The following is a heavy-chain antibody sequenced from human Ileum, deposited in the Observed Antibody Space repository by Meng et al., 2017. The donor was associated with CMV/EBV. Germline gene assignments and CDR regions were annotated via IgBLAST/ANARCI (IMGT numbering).Heavy chain of an antibody. CDR1: GFTFKNVW. Sequence: GESLKISCVTYGFTFKNVWMSWVRQAPGKGLEWVGRIKTKIDGETTDFAAPVKGRFSISRDDSRNILYLQMNSLKAEDTALYYCATDWSRQLLGSWGQGTLVTVSS. V-gene: IGHV3-15*01. CDR3: ATDWSRQLLGS. CDR2: IKTKIDGETT. D-gene: IGHD6-13*01. J-gene: IGHJ4*02.